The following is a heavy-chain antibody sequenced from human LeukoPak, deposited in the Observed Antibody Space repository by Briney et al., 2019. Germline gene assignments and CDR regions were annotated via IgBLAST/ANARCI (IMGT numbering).Heavy chain of an antibody. Sequence: ASVKVSCKASGYTSTSYGISWVRQAPGQGLEWMGWISAYNGNTNYAQKLQGRVTMTTDTSTSTAYMELRSLRSDDTAVYYCARGSRYYYDSSGYYDYWGQGTLVTVSS. CDR3: ARGSRYYYDSSGYYDY. D-gene: IGHD3-22*01. J-gene: IGHJ4*02. CDR1: GYTSTSYG. V-gene: IGHV1-18*01. CDR2: ISAYNGNT.